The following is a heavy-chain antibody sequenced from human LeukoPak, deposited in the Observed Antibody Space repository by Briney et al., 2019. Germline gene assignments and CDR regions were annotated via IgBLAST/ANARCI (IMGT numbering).Heavy chain of an antibody. V-gene: IGHV4-34*01. CDR2: INHTGTT. Sequence: SETLSLTCAVYGGSFTTYYWNWIRQSPGKGLEWIGEINHTGTTNYNPSLKSRFTISVDTSKNQLSLKLTSVTAADTAVYYCARGAADRNNYYYYIDVWGKGTTVTVSS. D-gene: IGHD1/OR15-1a*01. CDR1: GGSFTTYY. CDR3: ARGAADRNNYYYYIDV. J-gene: IGHJ6*03.